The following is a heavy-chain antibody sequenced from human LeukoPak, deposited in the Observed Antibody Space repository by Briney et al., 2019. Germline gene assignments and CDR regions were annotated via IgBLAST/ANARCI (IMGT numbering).Heavy chain of an antibody. J-gene: IGHJ2*01. CDR3: AAQTYYDFWSGPTRSNWYFDL. CDR2: INHSGST. V-gene: IGHV4-34*01. CDR1: GGSFSGYY. Sequence: TSETLSLTCAVYGGSFSGYYWSWIRQPPGKGLEWIGEINHSGSTNYNPSLKSRVTISVDTSKNQFSLKLSSVTAADTAVYYCAAQTYYDFWSGPTRSNWYFDLWGRGTLVTVSS. D-gene: IGHD3-3*01.